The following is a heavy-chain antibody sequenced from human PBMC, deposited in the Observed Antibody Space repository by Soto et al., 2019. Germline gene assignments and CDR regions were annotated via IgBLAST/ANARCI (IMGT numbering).Heavy chain of an antibody. Sequence: QVQLVQSGAEVKKPGSSVKVSCKASGGTFSSYAISWVRQAPGQGLEWMGGIIPIFGTANYAQKFQGRVTITADESTRTAYMELSSLRSEDTAVYYCASFPHPGGYYYYYGMDVWGQGTTVTVSS. D-gene: IGHD2-15*01. CDR2: IIPIFGTA. CDR3: ASFPHPGGYYYYYGMDV. J-gene: IGHJ6*02. V-gene: IGHV1-69*01. CDR1: GGTFSSYA.